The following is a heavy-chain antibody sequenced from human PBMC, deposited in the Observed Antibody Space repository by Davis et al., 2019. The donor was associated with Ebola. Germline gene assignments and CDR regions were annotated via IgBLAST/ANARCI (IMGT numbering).Heavy chain of an antibody. CDR2: INPSGGST. V-gene: IGHV1-46*01. CDR1: VGTFSSYA. CDR3: ARDGQEDYDILTGYYNVWFDP. Sequence: ASVNVSCKASVGTFSSYAISWVRQAPGQGLEWMGIINPSGGSTSYAQKFQGRVTMTRDTSTSTVYMELSSLRSEDTAVYYCARDGQEDYDILTGYYNVWFDPWGQGTLVTVSS. D-gene: IGHD3-9*01. J-gene: IGHJ5*02.